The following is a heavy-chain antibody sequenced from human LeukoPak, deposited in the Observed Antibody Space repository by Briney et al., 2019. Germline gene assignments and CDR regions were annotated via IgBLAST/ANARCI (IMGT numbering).Heavy chain of an antibody. J-gene: IGHJ5*02. Sequence: PSETLSLTCAVSGGSFSSDSYYWSWIRQPAGKGLEWIGRIYISGGTDYNPSLKSRVTISVDTSKNQFSLRLTSVSAADTAVYYCARDLHYYGSGSYYGNWFDPWGQGTLVTVSS. V-gene: IGHV4-61*02. D-gene: IGHD3-10*01. CDR3: ARDLHYYGSGSYYGNWFDP. CDR2: IYISGGT. CDR1: GGSFSSDSYY.